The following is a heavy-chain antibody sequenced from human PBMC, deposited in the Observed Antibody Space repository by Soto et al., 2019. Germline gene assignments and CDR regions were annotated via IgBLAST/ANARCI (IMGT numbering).Heavy chain of an antibody. D-gene: IGHD3-16*01. CDR2: IKQDGSEK. J-gene: IGHJ6*02. V-gene: IGHV3-7*04. Sequence: EVQLVESGGGLVQPGGSLRLSCAASGFTFSSYWMSWVRQAPGKGLERVANIKQDGSEKYYVDSVKGRFTISRDNAKNSLYLQMSSLGAEDTAVYYCAMEGFRGVMRYYGMDVWGQWTTVTVSS. CDR1: GFTFSSYW. CDR3: AMEGFRGVMRYYGMDV.